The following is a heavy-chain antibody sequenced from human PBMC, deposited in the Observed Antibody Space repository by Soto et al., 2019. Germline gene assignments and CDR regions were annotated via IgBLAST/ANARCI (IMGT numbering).Heavy chain of an antibody. CDR1: GYTFTSYT. CDR2: INAGNGRE. CDR3: ARGGGWVGVASFDS. Sequence: QVQLEQSGAEVKKPGASVKVSCKTSGYTFTSYTLHWVRQAPGQGLEWMGWINAGNGREKHSQRFEDRVSLSTDKATATANMEFGSLRSEDPAMYFCARGGGWVGVASFDSWGQGTLVTVSS. D-gene: IGHD2-15*01. V-gene: IGHV1-3*01. J-gene: IGHJ4*02.